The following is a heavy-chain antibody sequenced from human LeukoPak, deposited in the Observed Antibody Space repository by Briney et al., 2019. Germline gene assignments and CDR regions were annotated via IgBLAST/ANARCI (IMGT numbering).Heavy chain of an antibody. V-gene: IGHV1-2*02. CDR3: ARSYSGSYAKGYYYYGMDV. Sequence: ASVKVSCKASGYTFTGYYMHWVRQAPGQGLEWMGWINPNSGGTNYAQKLQGRVTMTTDTSPSTAYMELRSLRSDDTAVYYCARSYSGSYAKGYYYYGMDVWGQGTTVTVSS. CDR2: INPNSGGT. J-gene: IGHJ6*02. D-gene: IGHD1-26*01. CDR1: GYTFTGYY.